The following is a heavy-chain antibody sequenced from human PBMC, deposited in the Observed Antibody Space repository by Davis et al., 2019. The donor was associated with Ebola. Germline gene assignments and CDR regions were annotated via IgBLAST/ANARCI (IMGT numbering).Heavy chain of an antibody. D-gene: IGHD3-10*01. CDR2: INPNSGGT. J-gene: IGHJ4*02. Sequence: ASVKVSCKASGYTFDAYYIHWVRQAPGRGFEWMGWINPNSGGTNYAQKFQGRVTMTRDTSINTAYMELRSLTSDDTAVYYCARGGLLWFGDIEEGYFDNWGQGTLVAVSS. CDR3: ARGGLLWFGDIEEGYFDN. V-gene: IGHV1-2*02. CDR1: GYTFDAYY.